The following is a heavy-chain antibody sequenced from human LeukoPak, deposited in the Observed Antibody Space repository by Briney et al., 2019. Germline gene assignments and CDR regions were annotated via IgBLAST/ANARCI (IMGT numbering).Heavy chain of an antibody. Sequence: ASVKVSCKASGYTFTSYGISWVRQAPGQGLEWMGWISAYNGNTNYAQKLQGRVTMTTDTSTSTAYMELRSLGSDDTAVYYCARVSPYYYDSSGYLGYFDYWGQGTLVTVSS. V-gene: IGHV1-18*01. CDR2: ISAYNGNT. D-gene: IGHD3-22*01. J-gene: IGHJ4*02. CDR3: ARVSPYYYDSSGYLGYFDY. CDR1: GYTFTSYG.